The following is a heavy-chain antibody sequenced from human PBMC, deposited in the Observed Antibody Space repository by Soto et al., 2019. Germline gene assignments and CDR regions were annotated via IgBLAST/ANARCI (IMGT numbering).Heavy chain of an antibody. CDR1: GFTFNIYA. CDR3: ARTITGYFWAGDY. D-gene: IGHD1-1*01. CDR2: IGGSGTNT. V-gene: IGHV3-23*01. J-gene: IGHJ4*02. Sequence: GGSLRLSCAASGFTFNIYAMSWVRQAPGKGLEWVSGIGGSGTNTYYADFVKGRFTISRDNSKNTLYLQMDSLRAEDTAIYYCARTITGYFWAGDYWGQGTLVTVSS.